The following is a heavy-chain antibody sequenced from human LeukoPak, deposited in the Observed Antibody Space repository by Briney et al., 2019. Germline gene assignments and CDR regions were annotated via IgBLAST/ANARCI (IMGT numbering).Heavy chain of an antibody. CDR1: GGSISSGDYY. V-gene: IGHV4-30-4*01. CDR3: ASIAAAGRVYYYYMDV. J-gene: IGHJ6*03. CDR2: IYYSGNM. Sequence: PSETLSLTCTVSGGSISSGDYYWSWIRQPPGKALEWIGNIYYSGNMYYNPSLKSRVTISVDTSKNQVSLKLSSVSAADTAVYYCASIAAAGRVYYYYMDVWGKGTTVTVSS. D-gene: IGHD6-13*01.